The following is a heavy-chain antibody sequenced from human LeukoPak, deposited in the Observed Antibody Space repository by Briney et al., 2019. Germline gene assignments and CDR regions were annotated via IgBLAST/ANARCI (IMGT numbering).Heavy chain of an antibody. CDR3: ARVESSSWSFDY. D-gene: IGHD6-13*01. V-gene: IGHV3-21*01. Sequence: GGSLRLSCAASGFTFSSYSMNWVRQAPGKGLEGVSSISSSSSYIYYADSVKGRFTISRDNAKNSLYLQMNSLRAEDTAVYYCARVESSSWSFDYWGQGTLVTVSS. CDR1: GFTFSSYS. J-gene: IGHJ4*02. CDR2: ISSSSSYI.